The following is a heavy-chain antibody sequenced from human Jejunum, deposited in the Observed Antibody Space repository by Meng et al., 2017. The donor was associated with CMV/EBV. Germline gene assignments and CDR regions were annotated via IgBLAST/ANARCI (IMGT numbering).Heavy chain of an antibody. CDR2: IYWNNEE. V-gene: IGHV2-5*01. J-gene: IGHJ5*02. CDR3: AHRKDYYDSSGYYYDWFDP. CDR1: LSTSGVG. Sequence: LSTSGVGVGVIRQPPGKALEWLGFIYWNNEERYSPSLKSRLNITKDTSKNQVILTMINMDPVDTATYYCAHRKDYYDSSGYYYDWFDPWGQGTLVTVSS. D-gene: IGHD3-22*01.